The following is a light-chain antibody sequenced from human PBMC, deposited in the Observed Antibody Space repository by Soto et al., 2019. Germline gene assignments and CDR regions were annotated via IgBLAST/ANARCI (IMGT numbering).Light chain of an antibody. J-gene: IGKJ1*01. V-gene: IGKV3-20*01. Sequence: EIVLTQSPGTLSLSPGERATVSCRASQSVSSSYLAWYQQKPGQAPRLLIYDASSRATGIPDRFSGSGSGTDVTLTISRPEPEDFAVYYCQQYGSSPRTFGQGTKVEIK. CDR3: QQYGSSPRT. CDR2: DAS. CDR1: QSVSSSY.